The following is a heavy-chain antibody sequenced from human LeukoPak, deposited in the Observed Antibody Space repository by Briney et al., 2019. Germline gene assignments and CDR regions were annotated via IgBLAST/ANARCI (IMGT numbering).Heavy chain of an antibody. CDR1: GFTFSSHW. CDR2: ITRDGSEK. CDR3: ARDNRWSSDY. D-gene: IGHD1-26*01. J-gene: IGHJ4*02. Sequence: PGGSLRLSCEASGFTFSSHWMRWARQAPGKGLEWVADITRDGSEKNYVDSVKGRFSISRDNAKNSVYLQMNSLRDDDTAVYYCARDNRWSSDYWGQGSLVTVAS. V-gene: IGHV3-7*01.